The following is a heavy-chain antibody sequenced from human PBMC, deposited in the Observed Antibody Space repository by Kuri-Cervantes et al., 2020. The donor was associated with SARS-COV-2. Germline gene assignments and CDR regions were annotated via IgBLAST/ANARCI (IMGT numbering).Heavy chain of an antibody. CDR2: ISGSGGST. CDR3: AKQPGFVSRSFDL. CDR1: GFTFSSYA. J-gene: IGHJ2*01. V-gene: IGHV3-23*01. Sequence: LSLTCAASGFTFSSYAMSWVRQAPGKGLEWVSAISGSGGSTYYADSVKGRFTISRDNSKNTLYLQMNSLRAEDTAVYYCAKQPGFVSRSFDLWGRGTLVAVSS.